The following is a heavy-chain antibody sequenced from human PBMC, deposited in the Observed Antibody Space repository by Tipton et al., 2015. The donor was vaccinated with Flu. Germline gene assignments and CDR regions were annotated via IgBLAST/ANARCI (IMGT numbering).Heavy chain of an antibody. V-gene: IGHV1-2*06. Sequence: QVQLVQSGAEVKKPGASVKVSCKASGYTFTGYYMHWVRQAPGQGLEWMGRINPNSGGTNYAQKFQGRVTMTRDTSISTAYMELSRLRSDDTAVYYCARGQRIFGVVMTPRDFDYWGQGTLVTVSS. D-gene: IGHD3-3*01. CDR3: ARGQRIFGVVMTPRDFDY. CDR2: INPNSGGT. J-gene: IGHJ4*02. CDR1: GYTFTGYY.